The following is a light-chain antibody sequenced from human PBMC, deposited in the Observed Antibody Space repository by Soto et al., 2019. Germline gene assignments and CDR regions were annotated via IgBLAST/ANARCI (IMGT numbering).Light chain of an antibody. CDR2: KAS. V-gene: IGKV1-5*03. J-gene: IGKJ1*01. CDR1: QSISSW. Sequence: DIQMTQSPSTLSASVGDRVTITCRASQSISSWLAWYQQKPGKAPKLLIYKASSLESGVASRFSGMGSGKEFTLTISNLQPDDCATYCCQQYNSYSWTFGEGTKVEIK. CDR3: QQYNSYSWT.